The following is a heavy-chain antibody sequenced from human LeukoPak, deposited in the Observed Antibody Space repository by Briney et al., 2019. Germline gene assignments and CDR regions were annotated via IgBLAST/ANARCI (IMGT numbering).Heavy chain of an antibody. CDR1: GGSFSGYY. CDR3: ARGGDSSGYYLQDAFDI. V-gene: IGHV4-34*01. J-gene: IGHJ3*02. Sequence: SETLSLTCAVYGGSFSGYYWSWIRQPPGKGLEWIGEINHSGSTNYNPSLKSRVTMLVDMSKNQFSLKLSSATAADTAVYYCARGGDSSGYYLQDAFDIWGQGTMVTVSS. CDR2: INHSGST. D-gene: IGHD3-22*01.